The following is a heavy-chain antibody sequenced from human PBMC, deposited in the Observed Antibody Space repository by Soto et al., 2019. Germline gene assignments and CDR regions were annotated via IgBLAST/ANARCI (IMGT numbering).Heavy chain of an antibody. CDR2: IYYSGST. V-gene: IGHV4-31*03. CDR3: AREDGDYGGAVDY. J-gene: IGHJ4*02. D-gene: IGHD4-17*01. CDR1: GGSISSGGYY. Sequence: QVQLQESGPGLVKPSQTLSLTCTVSGGSISSGGYYWSWIRQHPGKGLEWIGYIYYSGSTYYNPSLKSRVTISVDTSKNQFSLKLSSVPAADTAVYYCAREDGDYGGAVDYWGQGTLVTVSS.